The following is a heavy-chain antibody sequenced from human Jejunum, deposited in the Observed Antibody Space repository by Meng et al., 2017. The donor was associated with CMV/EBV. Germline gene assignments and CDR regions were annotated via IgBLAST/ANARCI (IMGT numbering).Heavy chain of an antibody. CDR1: GYSFIDYY. V-gene: IGHV1-2*02. CDR2: INSVSGDT. D-gene: IGHD3-10*01. CDR3: ARGAKGYGSGLLDY. J-gene: IGHJ4*02. Sequence: SGYSFIDYYMHWVRQAPGQGLEWMGWINSVSGDTRSAQKFEGRVTMSRDTSISTSYMEVNSLKSDDTAIYYCARGAKGYGSGLLDYWGQGTPVTVSS.